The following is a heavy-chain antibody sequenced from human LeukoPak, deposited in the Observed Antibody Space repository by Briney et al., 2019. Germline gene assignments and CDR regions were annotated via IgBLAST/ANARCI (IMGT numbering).Heavy chain of an antibody. CDR1: GFTFSSYG. J-gene: IGHJ4*02. CDR3: ARGLGGSYYFDH. Sequence: GSLRLSCAASGFTFSSYGMHWVRQAPGKGLDWIGEIIHSGGTNYNPSLKSRVTISVDTSKNQFSLNLNSINAADTAVYYCARGLGGSYYFDHWGQGTLVTVSS. CDR2: IIHSGGT. D-gene: IGHD1-26*01. V-gene: IGHV4-34*01.